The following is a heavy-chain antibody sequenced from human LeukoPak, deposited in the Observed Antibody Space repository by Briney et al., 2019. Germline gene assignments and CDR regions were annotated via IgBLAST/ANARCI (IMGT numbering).Heavy chain of an antibody. CDR2: IGWNSGGI. CDR1: GFTFDDYA. CDR3: AKGLNPYFTTGYDY. Sequence: PGGSLRLSCAASGFTFDDYAMHWVRQAPGKGLEWVSGIGWNSGGIVYADSVKGRFTISRDNAKNSLYLQMNSLRAEDTALYYCAKGLNPYFTTGYDYWGQGTLVTVSS. V-gene: IGHV3-9*01. D-gene: IGHD1-1*01. J-gene: IGHJ4*02.